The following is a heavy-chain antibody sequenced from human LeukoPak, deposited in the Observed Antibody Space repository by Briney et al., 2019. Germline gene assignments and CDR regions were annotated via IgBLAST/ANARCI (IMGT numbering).Heavy chain of an antibody. Sequence: GGSLRLSCAASGFTFSSYGMHWVRQAPGKGLEWVAVISYDGSNKYYADSVKGRFTISRDNSKNTLYLQMNSLRAEDTAVYYCAKSHYVLRYFDWSLDYWGQGTLVTVSS. D-gene: IGHD3-9*01. CDR2: ISYDGSNK. J-gene: IGHJ4*02. CDR1: GFTFSSYG. CDR3: AKSHYVLRYFDWSLDY. V-gene: IGHV3-30*18.